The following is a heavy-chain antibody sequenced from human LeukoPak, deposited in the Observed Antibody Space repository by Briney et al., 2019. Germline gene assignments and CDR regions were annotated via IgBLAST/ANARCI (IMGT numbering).Heavy chain of an antibody. V-gene: IGHV4-34*01. J-gene: IGHJ4*02. CDR1: GGSFSGYY. CDR2: IHPSGSI. D-gene: IGHD3-16*02. CDR3: ARGADPYKIAY. Sequence: PSGTLSLTCAVYGGSFSGYYWSWIRQSPGKGLEWIGEIHPSGSIHYNPSLESRINISPDTSKNQFSLKLSSVTTADTALYYCARGADPYKIAYWGPGTLVTVSS.